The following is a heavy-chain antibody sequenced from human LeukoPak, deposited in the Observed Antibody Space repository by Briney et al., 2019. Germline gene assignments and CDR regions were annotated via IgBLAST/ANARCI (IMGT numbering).Heavy chain of an antibody. D-gene: IGHD5-18*01. J-gene: IGHJ4*02. CDR3: AGSRGYSYGYNN. CDR1: GGSFSGYY. Sequence: SETLSLTCAVYGGSFSGYYWSWIRQPPGKGLEWIGEINHSGSTNYNPSLKSRVTISVDTSKNQFSLKLSSVTAADTAAYYCAGSRGYSYGYNNWGQGTLVTVSS. CDR2: INHSGST. V-gene: IGHV4-34*01.